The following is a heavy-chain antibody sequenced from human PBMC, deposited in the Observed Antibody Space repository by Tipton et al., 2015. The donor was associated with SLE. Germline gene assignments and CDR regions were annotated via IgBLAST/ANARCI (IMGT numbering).Heavy chain of an antibody. CDR2: ISSHGGDT. Sequence: SLRLSCAASGITLRTYAMHWVRQAPGKGLDYVSGISSHGGDTDYAKSVNGRFTISINNSKNTLYLQMGSLRSEDMGVYYCARRSLQDSCDITSCYSGGHYGTWGQEPLGSVS. J-gene: IGHJ5*02. V-gene: IGHV3-64*01. CDR1: GITLRTYA. CDR3: ARRSLQDSCDITSCYSGGHYGT. D-gene: IGHD2-2*01.